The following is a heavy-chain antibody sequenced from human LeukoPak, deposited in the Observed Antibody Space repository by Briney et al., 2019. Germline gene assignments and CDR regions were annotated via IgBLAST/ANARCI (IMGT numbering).Heavy chain of an antibody. CDR1: GGSISSYY. V-gene: IGHV4-59*08. CDR2: IYYSGST. J-gene: IGHJ4*02. D-gene: IGHD2-15*01. Sequence: SETLSLTCTVSGGSISSYYWSWIRQPPGKGLEGIGYIYYSGSTDSNPSLKSRVTISVDTSKNQISLKLSSVTAADTAVYYCARTYCRGGSCHFDYWGRGTLVTVSS. CDR3: ARTYCRGGSCHFDY.